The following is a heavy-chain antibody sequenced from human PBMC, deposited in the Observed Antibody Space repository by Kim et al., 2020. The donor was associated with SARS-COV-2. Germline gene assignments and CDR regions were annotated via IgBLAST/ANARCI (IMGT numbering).Heavy chain of an antibody. J-gene: IGHJ4*02. CDR3: TTDTEGYCSGGSCYPIFDY. D-gene: IGHD2-15*01. Sequence: GRVTMSRDNSKNTLYQQMNSLKTEDTAVYYCTTDTEGYCSGGSCYPIFDYWGQGTLVTVSS. V-gene: IGHV3-15*01.